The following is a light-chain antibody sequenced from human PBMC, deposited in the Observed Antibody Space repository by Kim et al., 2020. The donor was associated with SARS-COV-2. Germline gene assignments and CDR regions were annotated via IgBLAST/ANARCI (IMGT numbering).Light chain of an antibody. J-gene: IGLJ3*02. CDR2: QDS. CDR3: QAWDSSTGV. Sequence: VSPGQTDSITCSGDKLGDKYACWYQQKPGQSPVLVIYQDSKRPSGIPERFSGSNSGNTATLTISGTQAMDEADYYCQAWDSSTGVFGGGTQLTVL. V-gene: IGLV3-1*01. CDR1: KLGDKY.